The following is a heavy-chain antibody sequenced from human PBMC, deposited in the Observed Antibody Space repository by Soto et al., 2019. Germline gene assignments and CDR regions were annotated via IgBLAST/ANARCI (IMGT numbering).Heavy chain of an antibody. CDR3: AKWGTGYCSSTSCLTTYYFDY. CDR1: GFTFSSYA. V-gene: IGHV3-23*01. D-gene: IGHD2-2*01. Sequence: GGSLRLSCAASGFTFSSYAMSWVRQAPGKGLEWVSAISGSGGSTYYADSVKGRFTISRDNSKNTLYLQMNSLRAEDTAVYYCAKWGTGYCSSTSCLTTYYFDYWGQGTLVTVSS. J-gene: IGHJ4*02. CDR2: ISGSGGST.